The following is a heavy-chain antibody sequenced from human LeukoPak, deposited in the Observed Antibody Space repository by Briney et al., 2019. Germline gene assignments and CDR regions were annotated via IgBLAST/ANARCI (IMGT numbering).Heavy chain of an antibody. J-gene: IGHJ5*02. CDR3: ARGGIAAAGNGWFDP. V-gene: IGHV4-34*01. CDR2: INHSGST. CDR1: GGSFSGYY. Sequence: SETLSLTCAVYGGSFSGYYWSWIRQPPGKGLEWIGEINHSGSTNYNPSLKSRVTISVDTSKNQFSLKLSSVTAADTAAYYCARGGIAAAGNGWFDPWGQGTLVTVSS. D-gene: IGHD6-13*01.